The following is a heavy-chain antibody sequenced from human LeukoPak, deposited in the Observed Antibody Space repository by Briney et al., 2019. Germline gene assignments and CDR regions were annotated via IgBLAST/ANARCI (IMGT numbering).Heavy chain of an antibody. CDR1: GFTFDDYA. CDR3: AKDTNSYSDYDFDY. D-gene: IGHD4-11*01. CDR2: ISWNSGSI. Sequence: GGSLRLSCAASGFTFDDYAMHWVRHAPGKGLEWVSGISWNSGSIGYADSVKGRFTISRDNAKNSLYLQMNSLRAEDTALYYCAKDTNSYSDYDFDYWGQGTLVTVSS. J-gene: IGHJ4*02. V-gene: IGHV3-9*01.